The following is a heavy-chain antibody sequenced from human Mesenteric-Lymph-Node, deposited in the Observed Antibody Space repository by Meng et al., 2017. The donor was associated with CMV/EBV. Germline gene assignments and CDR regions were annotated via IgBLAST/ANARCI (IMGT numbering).Heavy chain of an antibody. CDR1: GFTFSSYW. CDR2: IKQDGSEK. V-gene: IGHV3-7*03. D-gene: IGHD2-2*01. CDR3: ARGDIVVVPAAGYYYYGMDV. Sequence: LSLTCAASGFTFSSYWMSWVRQAPGKGLEWVANIKQDGSEKYYVDSVKGRFTISRDNSKNTLYLQMNSLRAEDTAVYYCARGDIVVVPAAGYYYYGMDVWGQGTTVTVSS. J-gene: IGHJ6*02.